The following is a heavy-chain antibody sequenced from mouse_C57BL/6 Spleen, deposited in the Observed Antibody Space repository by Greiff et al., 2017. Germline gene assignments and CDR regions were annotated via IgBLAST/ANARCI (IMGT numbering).Heavy chain of an antibody. CDR1: GYTFTSYW. V-gene: IGHV1-5*01. D-gene: IGHD1-1*01. J-gene: IGHJ4*01. CDR3: TRWGTTVVAPRAMDY. Sequence: VQLQQSGTVLARPGASVKMSCKTSGYTFTSYWMHWVKQRPGQGLEWIGAIYPGNSDTSYNQKFKGKAKLTAVTSASTAYMELSSLTNEDSAVYYCTRWGTTVVAPRAMDYWGQGTSVTVSS. CDR2: IYPGNSDT.